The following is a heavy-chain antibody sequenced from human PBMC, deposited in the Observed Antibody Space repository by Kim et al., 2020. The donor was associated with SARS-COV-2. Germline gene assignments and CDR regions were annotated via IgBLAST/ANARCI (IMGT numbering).Heavy chain of an antibody. CDR2: INVGNGNT. D-gene: IGHD3-10*01. CDR3: ARNLNLLPGAIKLGY. V-gene: IGHV1-3*01. CDR1: GDNLTTYG. J-gene: IGHJ4*02. Sequence: ASVKVSCKASGDNLTTYGMSWVRQAPGQSLEWMGWINVGNGNTRYSQKFQGRVTIFWDKSATTVYMEMSSLRSEDTAVYYCARNLNLLPGAIKLGYWGQGTLVTVSS.